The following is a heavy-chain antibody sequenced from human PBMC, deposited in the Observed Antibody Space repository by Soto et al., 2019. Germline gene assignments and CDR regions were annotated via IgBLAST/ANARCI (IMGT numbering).Heavy chain of an antibody. V-gene: IGHV3-23*01. D-gene: IGHD6-6*01. CDR2: ISGSGGST. CDR1: GFTFSSYA. CDR3: AYMKKGYSSSYFDY. J-gene: IGHJ4*02. Sequence: QPGGSLRLSCAASGFTFSSYAMSWVRQAPGKGLEWVSAISGSGGSTYYADSVKGRFTISRDNSKNTLYLQMNSLRAEDTAVYYCAYMKKGYSSSYFDYWGQGTLVTVSS.